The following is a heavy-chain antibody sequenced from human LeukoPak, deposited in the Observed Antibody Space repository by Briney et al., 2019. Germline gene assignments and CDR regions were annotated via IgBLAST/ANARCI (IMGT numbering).Heavy chain of an antibody. Sequence: SETLSLTCAVPGGSINSHYWGWIRQPPGKGLQWIGDIFYTGKNNYNPSLKSRVTISLDTSKDHLSLHLTSVLAADTAIYYCVRRDPGWNYFDYWGQGILVTVSS. D-gene: IGHD6-19*01. V-gene: IGHV4-59*08. CDR1: GGSINSHY. J-gene: IGHJ4*02. CDR2: IFYTGKN. CDR3: VRRDPGWNYFDY.